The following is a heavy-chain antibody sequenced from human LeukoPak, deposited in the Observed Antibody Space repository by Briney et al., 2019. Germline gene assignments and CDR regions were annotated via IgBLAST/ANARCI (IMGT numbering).Heavy chain of an antibody. D-gene: IGHD3-9*01. J-gene: IGHJ5*02. CDR1: GGSFSGYY. CDR2: INHSGST. CDR3: ARGPLDILTGPGGWFDP. Sequence: SETLSLTCAVSGGSFSGYYWSWIRQPPGKGMEWIGEINHSGSTNYNPSLKSRVTISVDTSKNQFSLKLSSVTAADTAVYYCARGPLDILTGPGGWFDPWGQGTLVTVSS. V-gene: IGHV4-34*01.